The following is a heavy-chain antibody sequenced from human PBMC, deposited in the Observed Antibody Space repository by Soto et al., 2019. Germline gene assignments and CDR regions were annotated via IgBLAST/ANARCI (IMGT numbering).Heavy chain of an antibody. V-gene: IGHV3-30-3*01. Sequence: VQLVESGGGVVQPGRSLRLSCAASGFTFSPYTMHWVRQAPGKGLEWVAVISYDGSTEYSDSVKGRFTISRDNPKNTVYLQMNSLRPEDTAIYYCARGGGFCGGDCYKGGIDYWGQGTLVTVAS. D-gene: IGHD2-21*02. CDR3: ARGGGFCGGDCYKGGIDY. J-gene: IGHJ4*02. CDR2: ISYDGSTE. CDR1: GFTFSPYT.